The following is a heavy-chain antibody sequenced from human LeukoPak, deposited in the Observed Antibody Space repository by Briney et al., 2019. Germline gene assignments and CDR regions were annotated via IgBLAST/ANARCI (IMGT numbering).Heavy chain of an antibody. V-gene: IGHV4-34*01. CDR1: GGSFSGYY. CDR3: ARGYYFDY. CDR2: INHSGST. Sequence: SETLSLTCAVYGGSFSGYYWSWIRQPPGKGLEWIGEINHSGSTNYNLSLKSRVTISVDTSKNQFSLKLSSVTAADTAVYYCARGYYFDYWGQGTLVTVSS. J-gene: IGHJ4*02.